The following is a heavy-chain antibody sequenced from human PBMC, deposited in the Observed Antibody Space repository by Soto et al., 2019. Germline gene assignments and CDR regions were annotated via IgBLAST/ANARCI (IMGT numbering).Heavy chain of an antibody. Sequence: SGPTLVNPTETLTLTCTVSGFSLSIAKMGVSWVRQPPGKAPEWLAHIFSNDQKSYSTSLKSRLTISKDTSKSQVVLTMTNMDPVDTATYYCARKHSSSWYLDPDFDFWGQGMLVTVSP. CDR1: GFSLSIAKMG. CDR2: IFSNDQK. CDR3: ARKHSSSWYLDPDFDF. J-gene: IGHJ4*02. V-gene: IGHV2-26*01. D-gene: IGHD6-13*01.